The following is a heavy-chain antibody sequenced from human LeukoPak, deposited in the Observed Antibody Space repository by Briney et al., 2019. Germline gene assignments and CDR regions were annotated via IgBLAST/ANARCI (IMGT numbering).Heavy chain of an antibody. J-gene: IGHJ4*02. CDR3: ARAEGDILNWVDY. D-gene: IGHD3-9*01. Sequence: GGSLRLSCAASGFTFSSYSMNWVRQAPGKGLEWVSYISSSSSTIYYADSVKGRFTISRDNAKNSLYLQMNSLRAEDTAVYYCARAEGDILNWVDYWGQGTLVTVSS. CDR2: ISSSSSTI. CDR1: GFTFSSYS. V-gene: IGHV3-48*04.